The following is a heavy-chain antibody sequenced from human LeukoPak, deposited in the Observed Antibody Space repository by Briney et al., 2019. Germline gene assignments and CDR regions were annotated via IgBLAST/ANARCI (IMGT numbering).Heavy chain of an antibody. CDR2: INHSGST. CDR3: ARGRTYSYGSRYNWFDP. V-gene: IGHV4-34*01. CDR1: GGSFSGYY. Sequence: PSETLSLTCAVYGGSFSGYYWSWIRQPPGKGLEWIGEINHSGSTNYNPSLKSRVTISVDTSKNQFSLKLSSVTAADTAVYYCARGRTYSYGSRYNWFDPWGQGTLVTVSS. D-gene: IGHD5-18*01. J-gene: IGHJ5*02.